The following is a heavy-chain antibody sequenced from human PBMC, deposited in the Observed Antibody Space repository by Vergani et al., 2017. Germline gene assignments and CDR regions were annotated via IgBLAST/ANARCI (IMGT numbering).Heavy chain of an antibody. CDR1: GYTFTSDD. J-gene: IGHJ4*02. Sequence: QVQLVQSGAEVKKPGASVKVSCKASGYTFTSDDINWVRQATGQGLEWMGWMNPISCNTGYAQNLQGRLTITRDTSVNTAYMELSSLTSEDMAVYYCVRARRTCTYDHCPRYYYDLWGQGTLVTVSP. CDR3: VRARRTCTYDHCPRYYYDL. V-gene: IGHV1-8*03. D-gene: IGHD2-8*01. CDR2: MNPISCNT.